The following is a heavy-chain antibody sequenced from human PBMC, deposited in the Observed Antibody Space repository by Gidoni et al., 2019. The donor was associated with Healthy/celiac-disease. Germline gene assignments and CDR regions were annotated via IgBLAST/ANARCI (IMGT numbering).Heavy chain of an antibody. V-gene: IGHV3-7*03. J-gene: IGHJ6*02. CDR2: IKQDGSEK. CDR1: GFTFSSYW. Sequence: EVQLVESGGGLVQPGGSLRLSCAASGFTFSSYWMSWVRPAPGKGLEWVANIKQDGSEKYYVDSVKGRFTISRDNAKNSLYLQMNSLRAEDTAVYYCARKMTIFVGYYYYGMDVWGQGTTVTVSS. D-gene: IGHD3-3*01. CDR3: ARKMTIFVGYYYYGMDV.